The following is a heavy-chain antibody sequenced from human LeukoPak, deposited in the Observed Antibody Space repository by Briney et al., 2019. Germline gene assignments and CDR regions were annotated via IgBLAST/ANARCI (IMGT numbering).Heavy chain of an antibody. CDR1: GFTFDDYA. Sequence: GGSLRLSCAASGFTFDDYAMHWVRQAPGRGLEWVSLISWDGGSTYYADSVKGRFTISRDNSKNSLYLQMNSLRAEDTALYYCASSVRSIAAAGTVQIDYWGQGTLVTVSS. V-gene: IGHV3-43D*03. J-gene: IGHJ4*02. D-gene: IGHD6-13*01. CDR2: ISWDGGST. CDR3: ASSVRSIAAAGTVQIDY.